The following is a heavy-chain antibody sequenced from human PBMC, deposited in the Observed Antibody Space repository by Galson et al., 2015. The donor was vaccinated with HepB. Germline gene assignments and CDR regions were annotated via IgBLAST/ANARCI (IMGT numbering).Heavy chain of an antibody. CDR2: ISGSGGST. Sequence: SLRLSCAASGFTFSSYAMSWVRQAPGKGLEWVSAISGSGGSTYYADSVKGRFTISRDNSKNTLYLQMNSLRAEDTAVYYCAKDTRRGIVGDYFDYWGQGTLVTVSS. CDR1: GFTFSSYA. V-gene: IGHV3-23*01. CDR3: AKDTRRGIVGDYFDY. D-gene: IGHD2-21*01. J-gene: IGHJ4*02.